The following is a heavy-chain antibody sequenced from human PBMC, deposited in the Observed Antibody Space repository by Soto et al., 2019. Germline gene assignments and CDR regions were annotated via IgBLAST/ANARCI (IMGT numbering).Heavy chain of an antibody. D-gene: IGHD4-17*01. CDR3: AKSEGSNYGDFVDY. Sequence: SLRLSCAASGFTFDDYAMHWVRQAPGKGLEWVSGISWNSGSIGYADSVKGRFTISRDNAKNSLYLQMNSLRAEDTALYYCAKSEGSNYGDFVDYWGQGTLVTVSS. V-gene: IGHV3-9*01. CDR1: GFTFDDYA. CDR2: ISWNSGSI. J-gene: IGHJ4*02.